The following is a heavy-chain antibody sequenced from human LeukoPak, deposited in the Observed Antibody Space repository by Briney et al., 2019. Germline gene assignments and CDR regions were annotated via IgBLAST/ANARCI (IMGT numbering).Heavy chain of an antibody. CDR2: IKQDGSEK. D-gene: IGHD3-22*01. V-gene: IGHV3-7*01. Sequence: GGSLRLSCAASGFTFSSYWMSWVRQAPGKGLEWVANIKQDGSEKYYVDSVKGRFTISRDNSKNTLYLQMNSLRAEDTAVYYCARERQYYYDSSAFGYWGQGTLVTVSS. CDR1: GFTFSSYW. CDR3: ARERQYYYDSSAFGY. J-gene: IGHJ4*02.